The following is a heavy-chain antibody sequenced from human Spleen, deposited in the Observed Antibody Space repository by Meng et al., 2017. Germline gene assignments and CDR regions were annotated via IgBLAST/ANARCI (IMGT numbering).Heavy chain of an antibody. J-gene: IGHJ4*02. CDR2: INHSGST. Sequence: VQLQQWGAGLLKRSETLPLTCVVSGGSFSDYYWSWIRQPPGKGLEWIGEINHSGSTYYNPSLESRATISVDTSQNNLSLKLSSVTAADSAVYYCARGPTTMAHDFDYWGQGTLVTVSS. D-gene: IGHD4-11*01. CDR1: GGSFSDYY. V-gene: IGHV4-34*01. CDR3: ARGPTTMAHDFDY.